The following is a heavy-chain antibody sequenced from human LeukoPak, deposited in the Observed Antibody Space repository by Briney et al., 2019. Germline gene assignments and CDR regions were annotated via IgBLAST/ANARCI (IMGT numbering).Heavy chain of an antibody. CDR1: GFTVSSNY. J-gene: IGHJ4*02. CDR3: AIDYGDYRGDY. D-gene: IGHD4-17*01. Sequence: GGSLRLSCAASGFTVSSNYMSWVRQAPGKGLEWVSVIYSGGSTYYADSVKGRFTISRDNSKNTLYLQMNSLRAEDTAVYYCAIDYGDYRGDYWGQGTLVTVSS. CDR2: IYSGGST. V-gene: IGHV3-53*01.